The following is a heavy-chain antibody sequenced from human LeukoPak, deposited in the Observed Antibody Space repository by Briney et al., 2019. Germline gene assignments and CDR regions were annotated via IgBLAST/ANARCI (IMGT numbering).Heavy chain of an antibody. CDR3: ARLEHDYGDYVDAFDI. CDR2: IYPGDSDT. V-gene: IGHV5-51*01. CDR1: GYSFTSYW. Sequence: GESLKISCKGSGYSFTSYWIGWVRQVPGKCLEWMGIIYPGDSDTRYSPSFQGQVTISANKSISTAYLQWSSLKASDTAMYYCARLEHDYGDYVDAFDIWGQGTMVTVSS. J-gene: IGHJ3*02. D-gene: IGHD4-17*01.